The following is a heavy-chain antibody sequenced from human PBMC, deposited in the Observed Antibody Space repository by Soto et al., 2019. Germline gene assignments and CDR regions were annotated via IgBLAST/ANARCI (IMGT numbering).Heavy chain of an antibody. V-gene: IGHV3-43*01. J-gene: IGHJ4*02. CDR1: GFSFEDYT. CDR2: ISWDGGIT. Sequence: GGSLRLSCAASGFSFEDYTMHWVRQGPGKGPGWISLISWDGGITDYSDSVKGRFISSRDNSKNSLFLEMNSLTSEDAAMYFCARDSYDILTGQKRYFDFWGQGTLVTVSS. D-gene: IGHD3-9*01. CDR3: ARDSYDILTGQKRYFDF.